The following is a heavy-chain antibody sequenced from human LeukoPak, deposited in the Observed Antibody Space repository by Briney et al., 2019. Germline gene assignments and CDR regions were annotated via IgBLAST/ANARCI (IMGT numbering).Heavy chain of an antibody. V-gene: IGHV3-9*01. Sequence: GGSLRLSCAASGFIFHDYSMHWVRQVPGKGLEWASGITWDSTGIGYADSVKGRFTISRDNSKNTLYLQMNSLRTEDTAVYYSVVPSSFYFYMDVWGKGTTVTVSS. J-gene: IGHJ6*03. CDR3: VVPSSFYFYMDV. CDR1: GFIFHDYS. D-gene: IGHD4-23*01. CDR2: ITWDSTGI.